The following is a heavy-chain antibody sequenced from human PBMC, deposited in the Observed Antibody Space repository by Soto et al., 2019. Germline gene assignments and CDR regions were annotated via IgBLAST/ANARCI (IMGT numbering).Heavy chain of an antibody. Sequence: QVPLQESGPRLVRPSGTLSLTCTVSSGSISTANWWSWVRQPPGGGLEWIGEIYHSGSTNYNLSLKSRAPLSVDTSKNQFSLSLMSVTAADSAIYYCARRGGGVVLAATTPFDYWGQGALVTVSS. CDR2: IYHSGST. D-gene: IGHD2-15*01. V-gene: IGHV4-4*02. CDR1: SGSISTANW. CDR3: ARRGGGVVLAATTPFDY. J-gene: IGHJ4*02.